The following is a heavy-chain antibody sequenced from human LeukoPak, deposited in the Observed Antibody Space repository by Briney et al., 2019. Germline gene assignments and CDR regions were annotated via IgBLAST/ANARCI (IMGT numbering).Heavy chain of an antibody. CDR3: ARAMIVGYFDY. CDR1: GFTFSSYG. D-gene: IGHD3-22*01. J-gene: IGHJ4*02. CDR2: ISYDGSNK. V-gene: IGHV3-30*19. Sequence: GGSLRLSCAASGFTFSSYGMHWVRQAPGKGLEWVAVISYDGSNKYYADSVKGRFTISRDNSKNTLYLQMNSLRAEDTAVYYCARAMIVGYFDYWGQGTLVTVSS.